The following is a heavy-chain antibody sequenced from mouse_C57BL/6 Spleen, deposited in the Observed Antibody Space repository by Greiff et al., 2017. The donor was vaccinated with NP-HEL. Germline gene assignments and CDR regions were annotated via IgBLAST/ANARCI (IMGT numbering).Heavy chain of an antibody. CDR1: GFTFSDYG. Sequence: VQLKESGGGLVKPGGSLKLSCAASGFTFSDYGMHWVRQAPEKGLEWVAYISSGSSTIYYADTVKGRFTISRDNAKNTLFLQMTSLRSEDTAMYYCARGGGFAYWGQGTLVTVSA. CDR3: ARGGGFAY. J-gene: IGHJ3*01. V-gene: IGHV5-17*01. CDR2: ISSGSSTI.